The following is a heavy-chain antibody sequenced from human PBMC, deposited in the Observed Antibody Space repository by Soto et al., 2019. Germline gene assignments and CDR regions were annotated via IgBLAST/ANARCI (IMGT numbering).Heavy chain of an antibody. CDR3: ARSYYDSSGYYIFDY. J-gene: IGHJ4*02. V-gene: IGHV1-18*04. CDR1: CYTFTSYV. CDR2: ISAYNGST. D-gene: IGHD3-22*01. Sequence: AAVKVSCKTCCYTFTSYVISWVRQAPGQGLEWMGWISAYNGSTSYAQNFQGRVTMTRDTSTSTVYIELSSLRSEDTDVYYCARSYYDSSGYYIFDYWGQGTLVTVS.